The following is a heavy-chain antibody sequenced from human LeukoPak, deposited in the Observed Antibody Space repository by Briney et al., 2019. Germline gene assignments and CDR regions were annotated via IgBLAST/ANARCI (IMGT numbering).Heavy chain of an antibody. J-gene: IGHJ5*02. CDR2: TYHSGST. CDR1: GYSISSGYY. CDR3: ARGPPPIVVVPAARGWFDP. D-gene: IGHD2-2*01. Sequence: SETLSLTCTVSGYSISSGYYWGWIWQPPGKGLEWIGSTYHSGSTYYNPSLKSRVTISVDTSKNQFSLKLSSVTAADTAVYYCARGPPPIVVVPAARGWFDPWGQGTLVTVSS. V-gene: IGHV4-38-2*02.